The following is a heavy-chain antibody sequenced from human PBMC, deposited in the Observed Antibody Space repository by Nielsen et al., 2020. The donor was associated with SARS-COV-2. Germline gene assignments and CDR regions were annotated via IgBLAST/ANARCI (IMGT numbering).Heavy chain of an antibody. CDR3: AKALSYAANLFDY. V-gene: IGHV3-74*01. CDR1: GFTFSSYW. CDR2: INSDGSST. J-gene: IGHJ4*02. D-gene: IGHD2-2*01. Sequence: GGSLRLSCAASGFTFSSYWMHWVRQAPGKGLVWVSRINSDGSSTSYADSVKGRFTISRDNAKNTLYLQMNSLRAEDTALYYCAKALSYAANLFDYWGQGTLVTVSS.